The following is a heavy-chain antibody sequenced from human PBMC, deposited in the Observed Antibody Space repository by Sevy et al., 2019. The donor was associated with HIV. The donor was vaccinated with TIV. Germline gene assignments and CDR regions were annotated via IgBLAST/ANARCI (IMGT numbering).Heavy chain of an antibody. D-gene: IGHD6-19*01. Sequence: GGSLRLSCAASGFTFSSYSMNWVRQAPGKGLEWVSSISSSSSYIYYADSVKGRLTISRDNAKNSLYLQMNSLRAEDTAVYYCARGKAVAEKDYWGQGTLVTVSS. CDR1: GFTFSSYS. J-gene: IGHJ4*02. V-gene: IGHV3-21*01. CDR2: ISSSSSYI. CDR3: ARGKAVAEKDY.